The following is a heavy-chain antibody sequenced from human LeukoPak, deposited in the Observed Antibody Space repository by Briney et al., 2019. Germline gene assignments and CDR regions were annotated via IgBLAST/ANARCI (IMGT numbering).Heavy chain of an antibody. CDR3: ARGQDGSGSYYSDYYYYMDV. V-gene: IGHV1-18*01. J-gene: IGHJ6*03. Sequence: ASVKVSCKASGYTFTSYGISWVRQAPGQGLEWMGWISAYNGNTNYAQKLQGRVTMTTDTSTSTAYMELRSLRSDDTAVYYCARGQDGSGSYYSDYYYYMDVWGKGTTVTISS. CDR1: GYTFTSYG. D-gene: IGHD3-10*01. CDR2: ISAYNGNT.